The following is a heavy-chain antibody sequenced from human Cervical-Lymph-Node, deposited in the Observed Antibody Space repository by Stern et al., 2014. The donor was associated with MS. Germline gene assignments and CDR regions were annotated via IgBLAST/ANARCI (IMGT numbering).Heavy chain of an antibody. V-gene: IGHV3-11*06. CDR1: GFTISDYY. CDR3: ARHGMNGTSAIYNGLDL. J-gene: IGHJ6*02. CDR2: IRSTSSYT. Sequence: MQLVESGGRLVKPGGSLSLSCTTSGFTISDYYMSWIRQAPGQGLEWVSYIRSTSSYTSYTASVKGRFYISRDNAKNSLYLQMNSLRDEDAAVFYCARHGMNGTSAIYNGLDLWGQGTTVIVSS. D-gene: IGHD1-1*01.